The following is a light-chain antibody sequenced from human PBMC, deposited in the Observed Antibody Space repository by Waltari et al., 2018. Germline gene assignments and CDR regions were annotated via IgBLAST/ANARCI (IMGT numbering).Light chain of an antibody. CDR1: TSNIGNYY. Sequence: QSVLTQPPSVSAAPGQKVTISCLGGTSNIGNYYVSWYQHLPGAAPKLPIYDNDKRPSGIPDRFSASRSGTSATLGITGLQIGDEADYYCATWDNSLTDVVFGGGTKLTVL. CDR2: DND. V-gene: IGLV1-51*01. CDR3: ATWDNSLTDVV. J-gene: IGLJ2*01.